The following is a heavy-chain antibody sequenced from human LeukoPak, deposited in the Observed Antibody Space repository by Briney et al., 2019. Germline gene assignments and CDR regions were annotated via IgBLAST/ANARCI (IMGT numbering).Heavy chain of an antibody. V-gene: IGHV4-34*01. D-gene: IGHD6-13*01. CDR2: INHSGST. J-gene: IGHJ4*02. CDR3: ARGNPARKYWYSSSYFDY. Sequence: PSETLSLTCAVYGGSFSGYYWSWIRQPPGKGLEWIGEINHSGSTNYNPSLKSRVTISVDTSKNQFSLKLSSVTAADTAVYYCARGNPARKYWYSSSYFDYWGQGTLVTVSS. CDR1: GGSFSGYY.